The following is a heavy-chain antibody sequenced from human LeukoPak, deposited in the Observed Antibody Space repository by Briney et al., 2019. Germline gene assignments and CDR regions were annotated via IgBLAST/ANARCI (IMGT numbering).Heavy chain of an antibody. J-gene: IGHJ5*02. CDR2: FFSNGKT. D-gene: IGHD6-13*01. CDR3: ARGEAVPLIGPIAPLYH. CDR1: GDSYTSPY. Sequence: SETLSLTCTVSGDSYTSPYWSWIRQPPGEGLEWVGTFFSNGKTYYNPSLNNRLIISGDTSKNQFSLTLMSVTAADTAVYYCARGEAVPLIGPIAPLYHWGQGTLVTVSS. V-gene: IGHV4-59*11.